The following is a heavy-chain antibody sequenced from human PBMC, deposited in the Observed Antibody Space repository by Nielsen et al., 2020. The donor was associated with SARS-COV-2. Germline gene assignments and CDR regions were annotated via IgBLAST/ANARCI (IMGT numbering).Heavy chain of an antibody. V-gene: IGHV4-31*02. Sequence: WIRQPPGKGLEWIGYIYYSGNTYYNPSLKSRVTISADTSKNQFSLKLSSVTAADTAVYYCARGKRYFDWLRDTENTLYYYYGMDVWGQGTTVTVSS. J-gene: IGHJ6*02. D-gene: IGHD3-9*01. CDR3: ARGKRYFDWLRDTENTLYYYYGMDV. CDR2: IYYSGNT.